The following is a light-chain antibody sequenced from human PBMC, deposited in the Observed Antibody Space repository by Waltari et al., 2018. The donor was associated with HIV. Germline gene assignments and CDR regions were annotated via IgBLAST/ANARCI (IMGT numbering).Light chain of an antibody. CDR1: GPDTGNY. Sequence: SALIQPASVSGSPGQSVTISCTRTGPDTGNYVAWYQQFAGKAPQLILFKVNSRPSGVSFRFSGFKSGDTASLTISGLQPEHEATYYCTSLGDTNSILFGGGTLLTVL. V-gene: IGLV2-14*01. CDR2: KVN. J-gene: IGLJ2*01. CDR3: TSLGDTNSIL.